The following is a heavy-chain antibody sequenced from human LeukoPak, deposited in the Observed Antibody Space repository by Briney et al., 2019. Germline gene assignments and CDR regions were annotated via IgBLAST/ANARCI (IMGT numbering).Heavy chain of an antibody. D-gene: IGHD3-10*01. J-gene: IGHJ5*02. Sequence: GGSLRLSCAASGFTFSNYGMHWVRQAPGKGLEWVAFIRFDGSNKYYADSVKGRFTISRDNSKNTLYLQMNSLRAEDTAVYYCATTVMRNYYQKWFDPWGQGTLVTVSS. CDR3: ATTVMRNYYQKWFDP. CDR1: GFTFSNYG. V-gene: IGHV3-30*02. CDR2: IRFDGSNK.